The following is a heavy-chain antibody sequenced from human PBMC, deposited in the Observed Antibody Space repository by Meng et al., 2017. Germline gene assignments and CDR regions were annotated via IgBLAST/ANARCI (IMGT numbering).Heavy chain of an antibody. CDR1: GITFSNYA. V-gene: IGHV3-30*01. D-gene: IGHD1-1*01. J-gene: IGHJ3*02. CDR2: ISYEGSDK. Sequence: GRSLRLSCPASGITFSNYAMHWVRPAPGNGLEWVAVISYEGSDKYYADSVKGRVTISRDNSMNTLYMQMNRLRAEDTAMYYCAQFKNGARRGGDACDIWGQGTVVTVSS. CDR3: AQFKNGARRGGDACDI.